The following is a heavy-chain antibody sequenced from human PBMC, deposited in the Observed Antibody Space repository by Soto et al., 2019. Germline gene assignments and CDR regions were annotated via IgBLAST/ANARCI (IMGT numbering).Heavy chain of an antibody. CDR3: AKDRAVAGTGNWFDP. CDR1: GFTFSSYG. Sequence: GGSLRLSCAASGFTFSSYGMHWVRQAPGKGLEWVAVISYDGSNKYYADSVKGRFTISRDNSKNTLYLQMNSLRAEDTAVYYCAKDRAVAGTGNWFDPWGQGTLVTV. J-gene: IGHJ5*02. V-gene: IGHV3-30*18. CDR2: ISYDGSNK. D-gene: IGHD6-19*01.